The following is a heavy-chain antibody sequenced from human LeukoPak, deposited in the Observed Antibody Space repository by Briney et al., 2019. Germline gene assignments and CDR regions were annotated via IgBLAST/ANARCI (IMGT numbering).Heavy chain of an antibody. V-gene: IGHV4-34*01. D-gene: IGHD1-26*01. Sequence: SETLSLTCAVYGGSFSGYYWSWIRQPPGKGLEWIGEINHSGSTNYNPSLKSRVTISVDTSKNQFSLKLSSVTAADTAVYYCARFEWALSWVDPWGQGSLVTVSS. CDR1: GGSFSGYY. CDR3: ARFEWALSWVDP. J-gene: IGHJ5*02. CDR2: INHSGST.